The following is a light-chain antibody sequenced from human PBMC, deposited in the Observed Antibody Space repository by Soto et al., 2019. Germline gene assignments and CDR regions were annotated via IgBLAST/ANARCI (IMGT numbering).Light chain of an antibody. CDR3: QQYNSYPHT. CDR2: KAS. V-gene: IGKV1-5*03. Sequence: DIQMTQSPSTLSASVGDRVTITCRASQSISSWLAWYQQKPGKAPKLLIYKASSLESGVPSSFSGSGSGTEFNLTISSLQPDEFATYYCQQYNSYPHTFGGGTKVEIK. CDR1: QSISSW. J-gene: IGKJ4*01.